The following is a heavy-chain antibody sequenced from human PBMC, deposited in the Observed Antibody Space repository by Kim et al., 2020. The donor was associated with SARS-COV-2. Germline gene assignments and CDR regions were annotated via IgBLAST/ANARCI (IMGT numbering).Heavy chain of an antibody. V-gene: IGHV3-30*04. CDR1: GFTFSSYA. CDR2: ISYDGSNK. D-gene: IGHD2-21*02. CDR3: ARDGGHIVVVTANRGAFDY. Sequence: GGSLRLSCAASGFTFSSYAMHWVRQAPGKGLEWVAVISYDGSNKYYADSVKGRFTISRDNSKNTLYLQMNSLRAEDTAVYYCARDGGHIVVVTANRGAFDYWGQGTLVTVSS. J-gene: IGHJ4*02.